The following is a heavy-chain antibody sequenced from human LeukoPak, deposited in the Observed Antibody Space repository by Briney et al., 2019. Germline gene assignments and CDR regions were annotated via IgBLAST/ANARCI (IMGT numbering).Heavy chain of an antibody. CDR3: AKHGHPGWFDP. V-gene: IGHV3-30*18. D-gene: IGHD7-27*01. CDR1: GFTFSSYG. CDR2: ISYDGSNK. Sequence: PGRSLRHSCAASGFTFSSYGMHWVRQAPGKGLEWVAVISYDGSNKYYADSVKGRFTISRDNSKNTLYLQMNSLRAEDTAVYYCAKHGHPGWFDPWGQGTLVTVSS. J-gene: IGHJ5*02.